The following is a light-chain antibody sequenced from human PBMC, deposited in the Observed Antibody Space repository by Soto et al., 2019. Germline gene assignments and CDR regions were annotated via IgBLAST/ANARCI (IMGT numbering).Light chain of an antibody. CDR1: QSVSSNY. CDR2: GAS. J-gene: IGKJ2*02. CDR3: QQYDSCT. V-gene: IGKV3-20*01. Sequence: EIVLTQSPGTLSLSPGDRATLSCRASQSVSSNYLAWYQQKPGRAPRLLIYGASTRATGIPDRFSGSGSGTDFTLTISRLEPEDFAMYYCQQYDSCTFGQGTKVDIK.